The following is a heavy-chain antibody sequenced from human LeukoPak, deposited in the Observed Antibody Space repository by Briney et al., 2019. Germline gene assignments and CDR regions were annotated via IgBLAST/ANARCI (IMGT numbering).Heavy chain of an antibody. CDR2: IFSKDEK. CDR3: ARMDLELRSPSTHYHYYGLDV. V-gene: IGHV2-26*01. Sequence: SGPVLVKPTETLTLTCTVSGFSLSNARMGVSWIRQPPGKALEWLAHIFSKDEKSYSTSLKSRLTISKDTSKSQVVLTTTNMDPVDTATYYCARMDLELRSPSTHYHYYGLDVWGQGTTVTVSS. J-gene: IGHJ6*02. D-gene: IGHD1-26*01. CDR1: GFSLSNARMG.